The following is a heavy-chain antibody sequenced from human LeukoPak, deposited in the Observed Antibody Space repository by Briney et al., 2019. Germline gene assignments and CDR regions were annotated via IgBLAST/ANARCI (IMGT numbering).Heavy chain of an antibody. CDR2: ISDSGGRT. CDR3: AKRGVVIRVILVGFHKEAYYFDS. D-gene: IGHD3-22*01. CDR1: GITLSNYG. V-gene: IGHV3-23*01. Sequence: GGSLRLSCAVSGITLSNYGMSWVRQAPGKGLEWVAGISDSGGRTNYADSVKGRFTISRHNPKNTLYLQMNSLRAEDTAVYFCAKRGVVIRVILVGFHKEAYYFDSWGQGALVTVSS. J-gene: IGHJ4*02.